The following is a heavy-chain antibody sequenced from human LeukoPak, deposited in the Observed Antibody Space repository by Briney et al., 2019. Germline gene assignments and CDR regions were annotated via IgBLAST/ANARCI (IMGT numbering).Heavy chain of an antibody. J-gene: IGHJ4*02. CDR1: GFTFTSSA. CDR2: IVVGSGNT. CDR3: APDLDVWGSYRLDY. D-gene: IGHD3-16*02. Sequence: SVKVSCKASGFTFTSSAMQGVRQARGQRLEGMGWIVVGSGNTNYAQKLQERVTITRDMSTSTAYMELSSLRSEDTAVYYCAPDLDVWGSYRLDYWGQGTLVTVSS. V-gene: IGHV1-58*02.